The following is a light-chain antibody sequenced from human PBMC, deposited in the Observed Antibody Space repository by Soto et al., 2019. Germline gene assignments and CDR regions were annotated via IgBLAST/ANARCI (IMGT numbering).Light chain of an antibody. CDR1: TSDVGGYNL. Sequence: QSALTQPASVSGSPGQSITISCSGTTSDVGGYNLVSWYQQHTAKAPKLLIYEGTQRPSGVSSRFSGSKSGNTASLTISGLQAEDEADSYCCSYASSSSYVFGTGTKLTVL. J-gene: IGLJ1*01. CDR3: CSYASSSSYV. CDR2: EGT. V-gene: IGLV2-23*01.